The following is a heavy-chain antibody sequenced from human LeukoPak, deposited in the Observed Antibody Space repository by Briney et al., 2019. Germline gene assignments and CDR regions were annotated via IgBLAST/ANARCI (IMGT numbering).Heavy chain of an antibody. Sequence: PGGSLRLSCAASGFTFSSYSMNWVRQAPGKGLEWVSSISSSSSYIYYADSVKGRFTISRDNAKNSLYLQTNSLRAEDTAVYYCAKEVEGWELGRDFDYWGQGTLVTVSS. D-gene: IGHD1-26*01. CDR3: AKEVEGWELGRDFDY. V-gene: IGHV3-21*01. CDR1: GFTFSSYS. CDR2: ISSSSSYI. J-gene: IGHJ4*02.